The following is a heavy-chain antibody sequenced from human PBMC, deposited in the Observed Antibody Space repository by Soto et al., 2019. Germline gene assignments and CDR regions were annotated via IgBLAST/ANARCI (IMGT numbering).Heavy chain of an antibody. D-gene: IGHD2-21*01. J-gene: IGHJ4*02. CDR1: GGTFSSYA. V-gene: IGHV1-69*13. CDR2: IIPIFGTA. Sequence: SVKVSCKASGGTFSSYAISWVRQVPGQGLEWMGGIIPIFGTANYAQKFQGRVTITADESTSTAYMELSSLRSEDTAVFYCASVDFGGDSYYFDYWGQGTLVTVSS. CDR3: ASVDFGGDSYYFDY.